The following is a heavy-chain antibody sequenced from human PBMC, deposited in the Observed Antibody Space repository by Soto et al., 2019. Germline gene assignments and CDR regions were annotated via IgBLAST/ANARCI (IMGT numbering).Heavy chain of an antibody. CDR3: ARIQYRNWFDP. CDR1: GGSIISYY. CDR2: IYYNEIT. J-gene: IGHJ5*02. Sequence: SETLSLTCTVSGGSIISYYWSWIRQPPGKGLEWIGYIYYNEITNYNPSLKSRVAISVDTSKNQFSLKLSSVTAADTAMYYCARIQYRNWFDPWGQGTLVTVSS. D-gene: IGHD5-12*01. V-gene: IGHV4-59*01.